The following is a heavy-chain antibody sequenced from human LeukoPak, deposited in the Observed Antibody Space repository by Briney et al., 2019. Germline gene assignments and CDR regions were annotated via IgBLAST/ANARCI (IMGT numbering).Heavy chain of an antibody. CDR1: GFTVSSNY. CDR3: ARHEAYYDFWSGYYRPYYYGMDV. CDR2: IYSGGST. Sequence: QPGGSLRLSCAASGFTVSSNYMSWVRQAPGKGLEWVSVIYSGGSTYYADSVKGRFTISRDNSKNTLYLQMNSLRAEDTAVYYCARHEAYYDFWSGYYRPYYYGMDVWGQGTTVTASS. V-gene: IGHV3-53*01. D-gene: IGHD3-3*01. J-gene: IGHJ6*02.